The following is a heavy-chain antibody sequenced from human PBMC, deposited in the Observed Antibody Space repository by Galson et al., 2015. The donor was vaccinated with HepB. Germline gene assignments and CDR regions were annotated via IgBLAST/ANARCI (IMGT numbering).Heavy chain of an antibody. V-gene: IGHV3-30*04. CDR2: ISYDGTNE. CDR1: GFTFSNYA. J-gene: IGHJ4*02. D-gene: IGHD6-13*01. Sequence: SLRLSCAASGFTFSNYAMYWVRQAPGKGLEWVAVISYDGTNENYADSVKGRFTISRDNSKNTLYLQMNSLRVEDTAVYYSARDGKLKEEQLGPAYWGQGTLVTVSS. CDR3: ARDGKLKEEQLGPAY.